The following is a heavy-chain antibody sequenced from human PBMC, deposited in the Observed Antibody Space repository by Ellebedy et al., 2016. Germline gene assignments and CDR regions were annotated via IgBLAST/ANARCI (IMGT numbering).Heavy chain of an antibody. CDR1: GGSISSYY. J-gene: IGHJ4*02. V-gene: IGHV4-59*01. Sequence: SETLSLTXTVSGGSISSYYWSWIRQPPGKGLEWIGYIYYSGSTNYNPSLKSRVTISVDTSKNQFSLKLSSVTAADTAVYYCARWFGDGDYWGQGTLVTVSS. CDR2: IYYSGST. D-gene: IGHD3-10*01. CDR3: ARWFGDGDY.